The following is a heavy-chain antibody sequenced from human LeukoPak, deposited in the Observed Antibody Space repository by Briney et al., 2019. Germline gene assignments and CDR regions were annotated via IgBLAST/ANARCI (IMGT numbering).Heavy chain of an antibody. D-gene: IGHD6-13*01. CDR1: GGSISSYY. CDR3: ARVAYSSSTNWFDP. V-gene: IGHV4-59*12. J-gene: IGHJ5*02. CDR2: IYYSGST. Sequence: QVQLQESGPGLVKPSETLSLTCTVSGGSISSYYWSWIRQPPGKGLEWIGYIYYSGSTNYNPSLKSRVTISVDTSKNQFSLKLSSVTAADTAVYYCARVAYSSSTNWFDPWGQGTLVTVSS.